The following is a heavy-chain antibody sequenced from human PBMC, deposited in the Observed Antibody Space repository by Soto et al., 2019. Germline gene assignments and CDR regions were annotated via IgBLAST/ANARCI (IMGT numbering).Heavy chain of an antibody. CDR2: IWYDGSNK. J-gene: IGHJ1*01. CDR3: ARGPRGSTFYFQH. Sequence: LRLSCAASGFTFSSYGMHWVRQAPGKGLEWVAVIWYDGSNKYYADSVKGRFTISRDNSKNTLYLQMNSLRAEDTAVYYCARGPRGSTFYFQHWGQGTLVTVSS. V-gene: IGHV3-33*01. CDR1: GFTFSSYG. D-gene: IGHD3-10*01.